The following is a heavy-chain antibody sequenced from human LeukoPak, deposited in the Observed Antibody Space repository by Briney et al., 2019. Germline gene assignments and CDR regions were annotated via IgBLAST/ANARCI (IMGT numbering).Heavy chain of an antibody. J-gene: IGHJ4*02. CDR2: IYYSGST. D-gene: IGHD3-22*01. Sequence: PSETLSLTCTVSGGSISSYYWSWIRQPPGQGLEWIGYIYYSGSTNYNPSLKSRVTISVDTSKNQFSLKLSSVTAADTAVYYCARVYYYDSSGAFDYWGQGTLVTVSS. CDR1: GGSISSYY. V-gene: IGHV4-59*01. CDR3: ARVYYYDSSGAFDY.